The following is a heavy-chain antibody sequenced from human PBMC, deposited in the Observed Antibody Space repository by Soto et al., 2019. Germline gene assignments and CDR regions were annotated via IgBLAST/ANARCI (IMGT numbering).Heavy chain of an antibody. V-gene: IGHV3-21*01. CDR1: GFTFSSYS. D-gene: IGHD3-3*01. Sequence: PGGSLRLSCAASGFTFSSYSMNWVRQAPGKGLEWVSSISSSSSYIYYADSVKGRFTISRDNAKNSLYLQMNSLRAEDTAVYYCARVGTIFGVVIHALDIWGQGTMVTVS. J-gene: IGHJ3*02. CDR2: ISSSSSYI. CDR3: ARVGTIFGVVIHALDI.